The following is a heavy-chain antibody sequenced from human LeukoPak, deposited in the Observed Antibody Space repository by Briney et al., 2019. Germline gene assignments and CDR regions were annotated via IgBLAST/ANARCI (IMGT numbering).Heavy chain of an antibody. Sequence: GGSLRLSCAASGFTVSSSYMSWVRQAPGKGLEWVSVMYSGGATYYANSVKGRFTISRDYSKNTLNLQMNYLGTEDTAVYFCARSVHDTSGYAYWGQGTLVTVSS. CDR2: MYSGGAT. CDR3: ARSVHDTSGYAY. D-gene: IGHD3-22*01. V-gene: IGHV3-66*02. J-gene: IGHJ4*02. CDR1: GFTVSSSY.